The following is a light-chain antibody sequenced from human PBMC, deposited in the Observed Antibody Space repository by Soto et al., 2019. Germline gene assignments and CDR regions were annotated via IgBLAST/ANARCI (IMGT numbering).Light chain of an antibody. CDR1: SSDVGGYNY. CDR3: SSYAGSNVV. CDR2: EVS. Sequence: QSVLTQPPSAPGSPGQSVTISCTGTSSDVGGYNYVSWYQQHPGKAPKLMIYEVSKRPSGVPDRFSGSKSGNTASLTVSGLQAEDEADYYCSSYAGSNVVFGGGTKLTVL. J-gene: IGLJ2*01. V-gene: IGLV2-8*01.